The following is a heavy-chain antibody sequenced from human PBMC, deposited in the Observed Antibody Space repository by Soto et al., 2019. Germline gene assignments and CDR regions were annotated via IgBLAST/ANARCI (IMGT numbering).Heavy chain of an antibody. V-gene: IGHV3-33*01. CDR1: GFTFSDYG. D-gene: IGHD1-7*01. J-gene: IGHJ4*02. CDR2: VWFDGSIQ. CDR3: ARVVFRWNSYYFDF. Sequence: GGSLRLSCVASGFTFSDYGIHWVRQAPDKGLEWVAVVWFDGSIQYYGDSVKGRFTISRDNSNNTVDLQMNNLRAEDTAVYYCARVVFRWNSYYFDFCGPGTPVTLSS.